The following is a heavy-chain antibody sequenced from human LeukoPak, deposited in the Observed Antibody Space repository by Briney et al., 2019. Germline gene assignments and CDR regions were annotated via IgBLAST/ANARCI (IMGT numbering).Heavy chain of an antibody. CDR1: GGTFNSYA. D-gene: IGHD5-18*01. V-gene: IGHV1-69*13. Sequence: SVKVSCKASGGTFNSYAISWVRQAPGQGLEWMGGIIPIFGTANYAQKFQGRVTITADESTSTAYMELSSLRSEDTAVYYCARGARGYGDAFDIWGQGTMVTVSS. CDR2: IIPIFGTA. J-gene: IGHJ3*02. CDR3: ARGARGYGDAFDI.